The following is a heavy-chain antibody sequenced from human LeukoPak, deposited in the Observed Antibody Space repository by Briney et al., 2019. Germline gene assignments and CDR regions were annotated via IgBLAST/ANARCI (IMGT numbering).Heavy chain of an antibody. J-gene: IGHJ4*02. V-gene: IGHV4-4*02. CDR3: ARDLRIAAAGTFDY. D-gene: IGHD6-13*01. CDR2: IYHSGST. Sequence: SGTLSLTCAVSGGFISSSNWWSWVRQPPGKGLEWIGEIYHSGSTNYNPSLKSRVTISVDKSKNQFSLKLSSVTAADTAVYYCARDLRIAAAGTFDYWGQGTLVTVSS. CDR1: GGFISSSNW.